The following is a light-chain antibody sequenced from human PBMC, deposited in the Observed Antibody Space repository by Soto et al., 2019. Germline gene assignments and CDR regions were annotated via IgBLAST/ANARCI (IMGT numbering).Light chain of an antibody. CDR2: LGS. CDR1: QSLLHSNGYNY. V-gene: IGKV2-28*01. J-gene: IGKJ4*01. CDR3: MQALQTPLT. Sequence: DLVMTQSPLSLPVTPGEPASISCRSSQSLLHSNGYNYLDWYLQKPGQSPQLLIYLGSNRASGVPDRFSGSGSGTDFTLKISRVEAEDVGVYYCMQALQTPLTFGGGTKVKIK.